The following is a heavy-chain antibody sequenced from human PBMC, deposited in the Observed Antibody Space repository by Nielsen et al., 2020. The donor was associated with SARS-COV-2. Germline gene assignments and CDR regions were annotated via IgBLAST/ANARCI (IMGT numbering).Heavy chain of an antibody. J-gene: IGHJ3*02. CDR2: IKQDGTEK. V-gene: IGHV3-7*01. CDR3: ARESVTGTDAFDI. CDR1: GFTFGSFW. Sequence: GGSLRLSCAASGFTFGSFWVTWVRQAPGKGLEWVANIKQDGTEKYYVDSVKGRFTISRDNAENSLSLQMNSLRAEDTAVYYCARESVTGTDAFDIWGQGTVVTVSS. D-gene: IGHD6-19*01.